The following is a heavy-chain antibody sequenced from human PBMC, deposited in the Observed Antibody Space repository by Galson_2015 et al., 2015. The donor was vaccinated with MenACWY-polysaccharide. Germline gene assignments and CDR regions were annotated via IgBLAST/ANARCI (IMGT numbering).Heavy chain of an antibody. Sequence: FLRLSCAASGFSFSPYWMHWVRHAPGKGLVWVSRINAAGSATDYADSVRGRFTISRDNAKNTLYLEMNSLRAEDTAVYYCTKAGAKYCRGSSCYFNWFNPWGQGTLVTVSS. CDR3: TKAGAKYCRGSSCYFNWFNP. CDR1: GFSFSPYW. CDR2: INAAGSAT. V-gene: IGHV3-74*01. D-gene: IGHD2-15*01. J-gene: IGHJ5*02.